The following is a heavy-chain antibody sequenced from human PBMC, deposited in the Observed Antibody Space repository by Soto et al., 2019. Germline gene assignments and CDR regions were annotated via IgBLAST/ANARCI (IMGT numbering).Heavy chain of an antibody. J-gene: IGHJ6*02. Sequence: LRLSCAASGFTFSSYSMSWVRQAPGKGLEWVSVIYSGGSTYYADSVRGRFTISRDNSKNTLYLQMKSLRAEDTAVYYCARDPPATGHGMDVWGQGTTVTVSS. CDR2: IYSGGST. V-gene: IGHV3-53*01. CDR3: ARDPPATGHGMDV. CDR1: GFTFSSYS.